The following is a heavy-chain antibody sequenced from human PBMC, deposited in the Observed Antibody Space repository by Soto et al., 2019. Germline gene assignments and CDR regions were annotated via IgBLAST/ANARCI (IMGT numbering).Heavy chain of an antibody. CDR1: GYTFTSHG. CDR3: ARMVRGSTVGYYDYMDV. J-gene: IGHJ6*03. V-gene: IGHV1-18*01. Sequence: QVQLVQSGAEVKKPGASVKVSCKTSGYTFTSHGISWVRQAPGQGLEWMGWISPYNGDTNYAQKLQVRASVTTDSSTRTAYMELRSLRSEDTAVYYCARMVRGSTVGYYDYMDVWGKGTTVTVSS. CDR2: ISPYNGDT. D-gene: IGHD3-10*01.